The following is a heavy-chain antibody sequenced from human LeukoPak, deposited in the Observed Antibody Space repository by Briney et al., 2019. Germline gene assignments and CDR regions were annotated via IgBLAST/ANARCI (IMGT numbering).Heavy chain of an antibody. CDR2: ISGSGGST. J-gene: IGHJ4*02. Sequence: GGSLRLSCAASGFTFSSYAMSWVRQAPGKGLEWVSAISGSGGSTYYADSVKGRFTISRDNSKNTLYLQMNSLRAEDTAVYYCAKGGNGDIVVVPGPFAYWGQGTLVTVSS. CDR1: GFTFSSYA. CDR3: AKGGNGDIVVVPGPFAY. D-gene: IGHD2-2*01. V-gene: IGHV3-23*01.